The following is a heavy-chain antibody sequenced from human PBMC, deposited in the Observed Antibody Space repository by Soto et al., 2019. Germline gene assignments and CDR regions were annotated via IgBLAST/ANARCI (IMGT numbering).Heavy chain of an antibody. Sequence: QVQLVQSGAEVKKPGASVKVSCKASGYAFKDYYIHWIRQAPGQGLEWMGWINPESGDTKYAQKFQDWVTMTRDTSIRTAYLDLSRLKSDDTAVFFCARDAGARYSGSYCAFDDWGQGTLVTVSS. CDR1: GYAFKDYY. V-gene: IGHV1-2*04. J-gene: IGHJ4*02. D-gene: IGHD1-26*01. CDR2: INPESGDT. CDR3: ARDAGARYSGSYCAFDD.